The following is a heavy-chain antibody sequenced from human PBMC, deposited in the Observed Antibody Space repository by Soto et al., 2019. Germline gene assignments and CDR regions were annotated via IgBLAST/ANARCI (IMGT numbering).Heavy chain of an antibody. Sequence: EVQLVETGGGLVQWGGSLTLSCAVSGFTFSDYWMNWVRQAPGKGLEWVASIKYDGAEKSYVDSVKGRFTISRDNPKNSLYLPMASLRAADTAVYYCARDGVAPGLYFDQFVQGTPVTVSS. CDR2: IKYDGAEK. CDR1: GFTFSDYW. CDR3: ARDGVAPGLYFDQ. D-gene: IGHD2-8*02. J-gene: IGHJ4*02. V-gene: IGHV3-7*05.